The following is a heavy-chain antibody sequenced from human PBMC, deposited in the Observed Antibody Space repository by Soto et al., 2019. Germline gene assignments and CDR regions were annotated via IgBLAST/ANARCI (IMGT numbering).Heavy chain of an antibody. CDR1: GGSITSGGYS. Sequence: QVQLQESGPGLVKPSQTLSLTCSVSGGSITSGGYSWTWIRHQPGKALQWIGYVFDSGKTYYNPSLKGRLTRSVETARNLFSLELSSLTAADTAVYFCARGSGYYRNFDSWCQGTLVSVSS. CDR2: VFDSGKT. V-gene: IGHV4-31*02. CDR3: ARGSGYYRNFDS. J-gene: IGHJ4*02. D-gene: IGHD3-3*01.